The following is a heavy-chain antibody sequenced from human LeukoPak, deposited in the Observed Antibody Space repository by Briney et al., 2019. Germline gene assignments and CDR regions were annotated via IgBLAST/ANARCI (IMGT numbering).Heavy chain of an antibody. V-gene: IGHV4-59*12. CDR3: TRGGPLDF. CDR1: GGSISSYY. CDR2: IYYSGST. J-gene: IGHJ4*01. Sequence: SETLSLTCTVSGGSISSYYWSWIRQPPGKGLEWIGYIYYSGSTNYNPSLKSRVTISVDTSKNQFSLKLSSVTAEDTAVYYCTRGGPLDFWGHGTLVTVSS.